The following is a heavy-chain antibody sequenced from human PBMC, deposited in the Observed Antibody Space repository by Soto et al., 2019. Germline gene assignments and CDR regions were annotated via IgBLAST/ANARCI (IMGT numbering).Heavy chain of an antibody. J-gene: IGHJ4*01. CDR1: GFTFRSVW. CDR3: ATEVPMRSVSDWADYFDY. CDR2: IKRKSDGETT. V-gene: IGHV3-15*01. Sequence: EMQLVEAGGGTVEPGWTLRLSCAASGFTFRSVWMSWVRQAPGKGLEWVARIKRKSDGETTDYAAAVKGRFIISRDDSKDTLSLQINGLKTEDTAVYYCATEVPMRSVSDWADYFDYWGQGALVTVSS. D-gene: IGHD5-12*01.